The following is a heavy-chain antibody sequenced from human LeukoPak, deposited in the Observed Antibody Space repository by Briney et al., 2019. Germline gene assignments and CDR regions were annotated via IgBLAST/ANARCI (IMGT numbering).Heavy chain of an antibody. J-gene: IGHJ4*02. D-gene: IGHD3-9*01. V-gene: IGHV3-23*01. CDR2: ISGSGGST. CDR3: AKEGYDILTGVSMLN. Sequence: SGGSLRLSCAASGFTFSSYSMDWVRQAPGKGLEWVSAISGSGGSTYYADSVKGRFTISRDNSKNTLYLQMNSLRAEDTAVYYCAKEGYDILTGVSMLNWGQGTLVTVSS. CDR1: GFTFSSYS.